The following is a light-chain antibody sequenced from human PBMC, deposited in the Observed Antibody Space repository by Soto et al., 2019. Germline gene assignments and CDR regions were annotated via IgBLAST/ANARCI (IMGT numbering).Light chain of an antibody. CDR3: SSYTSRNTRV. CDR2: VVT. J-gene: IGLJ3*02. Sequence: QSVLTQPASVSGSPGQSITISCTGTSSDVGGYNFVSWYQQHPGKTPKLLIYVVTDRPSGVSSRFSGSKSGNTASLTISGLQPEDEADYYCSSYTSRNTRVFGGGTQLTVL. V-gene: IGLV2-14*03. CDR1: SSDVGGYNF.